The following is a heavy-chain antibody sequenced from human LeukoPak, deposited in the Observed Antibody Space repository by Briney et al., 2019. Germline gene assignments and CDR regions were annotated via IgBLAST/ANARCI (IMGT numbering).Heavy chain of an antibody. J-gene: IGHJ4*02. CDR3: AREVDTAMATGMDY. D-gene: IGHD5-18*01. CDR1: GFTFSSYA. V-gene: IGHV3-30-3*01. CDR2: ISYDGSNK. Sequence: PGRSLRLSCAASGFTFSSYAMPWVRQAPGKGLEWVAVISYDGSNKYYADSVKGRFTISRDNSKNTLYLQMNSLRAEDTAVYYCAREVDTAMATGMDYWGQGTLVTVSS.